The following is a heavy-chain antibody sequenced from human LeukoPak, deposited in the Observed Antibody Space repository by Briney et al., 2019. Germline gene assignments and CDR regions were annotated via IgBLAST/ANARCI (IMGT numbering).Heavy chain of an antibody. V-gene: IGHV3-48*01. D-gene: IGHD5-18*01. CDR3: ARMPFFTSRGYSYGVGAFDI. Sequence: PGGSLRLSCAASGFTFSSYSMNWVRQAPGKGLEWVSYISSSSSTIYYADSVKGRFTISRDNAKNSLYLQMNSLRAEDTAVYYCARMPFFTSRGYSYGVGAFDIWGQGTMVTVSS. J-gene: IGHJ3*02. CDR1: GFTFSSYS. CDR2: ISSSSSTI.